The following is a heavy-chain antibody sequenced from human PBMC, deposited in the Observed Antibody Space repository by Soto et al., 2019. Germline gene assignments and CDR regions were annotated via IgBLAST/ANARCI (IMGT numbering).Heavy chain of an antibody. CDR3: ARARSRCGAACWDY. CDR1: SASISSADYY. J-gene: IGHJ4*02. Sequence: SETLSLTCTVSSASISSADYYWSWIRQHPGKGLEWIAYIYYSGSTSYNPSLKSRVIVSMDTSRDQFSLTLTPVTAADTAVYYCARARSRCGAACWDYWGQGTLVTVS. D-gene: IGHD2-21*02. CDR2: IYYSGST. V-gene: IGHV4-31*03.